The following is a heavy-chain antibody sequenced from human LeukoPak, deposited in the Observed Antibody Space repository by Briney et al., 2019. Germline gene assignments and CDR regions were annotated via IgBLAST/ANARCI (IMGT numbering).Heavy chain of an antibody. CDR2: TYTSGST. CDR1: GGSISSYY. D-gene: IGHD6-19*01. V-gene: IGHV4-4*07. Sequence: PSETLSLTCTVSGGSISSYYWSWIRQPAGKGLEWIGRTYTSGSTNYNPSLKSRVTMSVDTSKNQFSLKLSSVTAADTAVYYCVREGHSSGWSHFDYWGQGTLVTVSS. CDR3: VREGHSSGWSHFDY. J-gene: IGHJ4*02.